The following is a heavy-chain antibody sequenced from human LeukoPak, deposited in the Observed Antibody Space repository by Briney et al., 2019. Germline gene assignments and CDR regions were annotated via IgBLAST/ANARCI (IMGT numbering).Heavy chain of an antibody. CDR1: GGSISSYY. CDR3: ARMTSVAAASGY. CDR2: IYYSGST. D-gene: IGHD6-13*01. Sequence: SETLSLTCTVSGGSISSYYWSWIRQPPGKGLEWIGYIYYSGSTNYNPSLKSRVTISVDTSKNQFSLKLSSVTAADTAVYYCARMTSVAAASGYWGQGTLVTVSS. V-gene: IGHV4-59*01. J-gene: IGHJ4*02.